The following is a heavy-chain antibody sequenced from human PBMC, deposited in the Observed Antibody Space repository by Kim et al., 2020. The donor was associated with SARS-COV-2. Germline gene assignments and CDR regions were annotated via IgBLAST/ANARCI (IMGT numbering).Heavy chain of an antibody. J-gene: IGHJ5*02. Sequence: SETLSLTCAVYGGSFSGYYWSWIRQPPGKGLEWIGEINHSGSTNYNPSLKSRVTISVDTSKNQFSLKLSSVTAADTAVYYCARGGGPRGWFDPWGQGTLVTVSS. V-gene: IGHV4-34*01. CDR1: GGSFSGYY. CDR2: INHSGST. CDR3: ARGGGPRGWFDP. D-gene: IGHD3-16*01.